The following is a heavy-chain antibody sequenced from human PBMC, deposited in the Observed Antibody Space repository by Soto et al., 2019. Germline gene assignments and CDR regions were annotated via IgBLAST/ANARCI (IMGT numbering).Heavy chain of an antibody. CDR2: IYPGDSDT. CDR3: ARDLTGYYYDNSGWGGDY. V-gene: IGHV5-51*01. Sequence: PGESLKISCNGSGYTFTYYWIGWVRQLPGKGLEWMGIIYPGDSDTRYSPSFQGHVTITVDKSTNTAYLQWNTPRASDTAVYYCARDLTGYYYDNSGWGGDYWGQGTQVTVSS. CDR1: GYTFTYYW. D-gene: IGHD3-22*01. J-gene: IGHJ4*02.